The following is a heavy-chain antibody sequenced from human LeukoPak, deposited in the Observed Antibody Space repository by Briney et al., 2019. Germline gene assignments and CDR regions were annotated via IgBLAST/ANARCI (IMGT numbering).Heavy chain of an antibody. CDR3: ARNHYDFWSGYSDAFDI. Sequence: ASVKVSCKASGYTFTGYYMHWVRQAPGQGLEWMGWINPNSGGTNYAQKFQGRVTMTRDTSISTAYMELGRLRSDDTAVYYCARNHYDFWSGYSDAFDIWGQGTMVTVSS. CDR2: INPNSGGT. CDR1: GYTFTGYY. J-gene: IGHJ3*02. V-gene: IGHV1-2*02. D-gene: IGHD3-3*01.